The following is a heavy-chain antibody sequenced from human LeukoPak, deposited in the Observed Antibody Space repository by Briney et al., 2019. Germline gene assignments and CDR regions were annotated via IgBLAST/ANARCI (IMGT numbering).Heavy chain of an antibody. CDR1: GFTFSRFG. V-gene: IGHV3-33*01. J-gene: IGHJ4*01. D-gene: IGHD2-21*02. CDR3: ARDSAPYCGGDCYFDY. Sequence: GGSLRLSCAASGFTFSRFGMHWVRQAPGKGLEWEAVIWFDGSSTYYADSVKGRFTISRDSSKNMLYLQMNSLRVEDTGVYFCARDSAPYCGGDCYFDYWGHGTLVAVSS. CDR2: IWFDGSST.